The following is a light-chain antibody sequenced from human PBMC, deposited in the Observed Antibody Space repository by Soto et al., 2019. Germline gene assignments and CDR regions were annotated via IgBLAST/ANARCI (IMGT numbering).Light chain of an antibody. CDR2: GAS. J-gene: IGKJ1*01. CDR1: QSVSSSS. Sequence: DIVLTQSPGTLSLSPEERATLSCRASQSVSSSSLAWYQQKPGQAPRLLIYGASSRATGIPDRFSGRGSGTDFTLTISRLEPEDFAVYYCQQYGSSFGQGTKVEIK. V-gene: IGKV3-20*01. CDR3: QQYGSS.